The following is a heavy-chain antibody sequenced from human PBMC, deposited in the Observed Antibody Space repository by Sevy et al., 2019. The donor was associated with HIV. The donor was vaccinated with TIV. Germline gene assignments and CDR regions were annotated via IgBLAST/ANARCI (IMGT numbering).Heavy chain of an antibody. V-gene: IGHV3-30*04. Sequence: GGSLRLSCAASGLTFSSYTMHWVRQAPGKGLEWVAVMSYDGSNKNEADSVKGRFTISRDNSKNTLYLQMNSLRVEDTAVYFCARGLGIQVRDFDSWGHGTLVTVSS. CDR2: MSYDGSNK. J-gene: IGHJ4*01. CDR3: ARGLGIQVRDFDS. D-gene: IGHD3-16*01. CDR1: GLTFSSYT.